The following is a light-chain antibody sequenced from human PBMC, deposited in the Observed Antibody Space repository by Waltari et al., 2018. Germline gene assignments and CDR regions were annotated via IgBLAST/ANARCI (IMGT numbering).Light chain of an antibody. CDR3: ALYMGGGIWV. Sequence: QTVVTQEPSLSVAPGGTVTLTCSFSSGSLSATSYATWYQQTPGQAPRTLVYKANTRSSGVPDRFSGSILENKAALTITGAQADDECDYYCALYMGGGIWVFGGGTKLTVL. CDR1: SGSLSATSY. V-gene: IGLV8-61*01. J-gene: IGLJ3*02. CDR2: KAN.